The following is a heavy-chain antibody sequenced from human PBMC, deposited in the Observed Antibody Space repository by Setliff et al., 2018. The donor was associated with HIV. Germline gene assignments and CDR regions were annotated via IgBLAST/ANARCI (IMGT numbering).Heavy chain of an antibody. CDR2: ISSTSNYI. D-gene: IGHD1-1*01. CDR3: TKYTRGGSILYYMDV. V-gene: IGHV3-21*04. Sequence: GGSLRLSCAASGFTFSTYSMNWVRQAPGKGLEWVSSISSTSNYIYYADSVKGRFTISRDDSKNTVYLEMTSLRAEDTAVYFCTKYTRGGSILYYMDVWGKGTTVTVSS. J-gene: IGHJ6*03. CDR1: GFTFSTYS.